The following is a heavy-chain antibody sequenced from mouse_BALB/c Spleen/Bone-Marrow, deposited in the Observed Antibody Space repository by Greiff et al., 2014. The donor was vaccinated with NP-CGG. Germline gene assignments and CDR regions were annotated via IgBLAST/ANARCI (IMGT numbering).Heavy chain of an antibody. V-gene: IGHV14-3*02. J-gene: IGHJ4*01. CDR2: IDPANGNT. Sequence: VQLKQSGAELVKPGASVELSCTASGFNIKDTYMHWVKQRPEQGLEWIGRIDPANGNTKYVPTFQGKATITAVTSSNTAYLQLSSLTSEDTAVYYCASSGNYEEGAMDYWGQGISVTVSS. D-gene: IGHD2-1*01. CDR3: ASSGNYEEGAMDY. CDR1: GFNIKDTY.